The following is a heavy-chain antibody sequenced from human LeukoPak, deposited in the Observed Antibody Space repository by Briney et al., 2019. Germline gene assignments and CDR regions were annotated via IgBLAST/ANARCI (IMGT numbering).Heavy chain of an antibody. CDR3: AREGGYSYGRTILYNWFDP. CDR2: IYYSGST. D-gene: IGHD5-18*01. Sequence: SETLSLTCTVSGGSISSYYWGWIRQPPGKGLEWIGSIYYSGSTYYNPSLKSRVTISVDTSKNQFSLKLSSVTAADTAVYYCAREGGYSYGRTILYNWFDPWGQGTLVTVSS. J-gene: IGHJ5*02. V-gene: IGHV4-39*07. CDR1: GGSISSYY.